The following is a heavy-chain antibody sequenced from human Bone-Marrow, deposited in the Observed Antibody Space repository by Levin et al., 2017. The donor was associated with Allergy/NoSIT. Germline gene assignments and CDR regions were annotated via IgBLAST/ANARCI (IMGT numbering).Heavy chain of an antibody. Sequence: SETLSLTCSVSGGSTPISSSNYWSWVRQTPGKGLEWIGEIYHLGNTNYNPSLKSRVTMSIDKSKNQFSLNLTSVTAPDTAVYYGAGGGRVVVTALFWFDPWGPGTLVSVSS. CDR1: GGSTPISSSNY. D-gene: IGHD2-21*02. V-gene: IGHV4-4*02. CDR3: AGGGRVVVTALFWFDP. J-gene: IGHJ5*02. CDR2: IYHLGNT.